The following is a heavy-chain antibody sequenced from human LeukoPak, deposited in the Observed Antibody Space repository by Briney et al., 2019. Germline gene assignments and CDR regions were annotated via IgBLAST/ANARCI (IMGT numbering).Heavy chain of an antibody. CDR3: ARDTGNYYDSSGHYYAGLFDP. Sequence: PGGSLRLSCTASGFTFTSYGMHWVRQAPGKGLEWVAFIRSDGNKFYADSLKGRFTVSRDNSRNNVYLQMNSLRIEDTAVYHCARDTGNYYDSSGHYYAGLFDPWGQGTLVTVSS. CDR2: IRSDGNK. V-gene: IGHV3-30*02. CDR1: GFTFTSYG. D-gene: IGHD3-22*01. J-gene: IGHJ5*02.